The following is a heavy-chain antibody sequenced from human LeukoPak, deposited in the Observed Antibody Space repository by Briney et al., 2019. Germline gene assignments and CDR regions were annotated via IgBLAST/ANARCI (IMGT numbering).Heavy chain of an antibody. CDR1: GFTVSSYY. J-gene: IGHJ4*02. Sequence: GGSLRLSCAASGFTVSSYYMNWVLQAPGKELEWVSVIYTGGGRYYADSVRGRFTISRDTSKNMVFLQMNSLRVEDTAVYYCARGIDYWGRGTLVTVSS. CDR3: ARGIDY. CDR2: IYTGGGR. V-gene: IGHV3-53*01.